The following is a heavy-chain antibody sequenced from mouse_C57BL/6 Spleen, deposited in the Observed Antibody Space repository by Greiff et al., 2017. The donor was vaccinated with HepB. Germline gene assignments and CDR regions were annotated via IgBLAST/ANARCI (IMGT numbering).Heavy chain of an antibody. D-gene: IGHD1-1*01. CDR2: IYPRSGNT. CDR1: GYTFTSYG. V-gene: IGHV1-81*01. CDR3: ARIITTVLDPYYFDY. Sequence: QVQLKESGAELARPGASVKLSCKASGYTFTSYGISWVKQRTGQGLEWIGEIYPRSGNTYYNEKFKGKATLTADKSSSTAYMELRSLTSEDSAVYFCARIITTVLDPYYFDYWGQGTTLTVSS. J-gene: IGHJ2*01.